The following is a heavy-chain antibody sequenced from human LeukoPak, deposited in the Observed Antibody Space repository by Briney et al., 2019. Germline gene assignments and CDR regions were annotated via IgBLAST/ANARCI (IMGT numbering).Heavy chain of an antibody. Sequence: GGSLRLSCAASGFTFSSYSMNWVRQAPGKGLEWVSYISSSSSTIYYADSVKGRFTISRDNAKNSLYLQMNSLRAEDTAVYYCARDLLMVYAIPSRGAFDIWGQGTMVTVSS. CDR1: GFTFSSYS. D-gene: IGHD2-8*01. V-gene: IGHV3-48*01. CDR2: ISSSSSTI. J-gene: IGHJ3*02. CDR3: ARDLLMVYAIPSRGAFDI.